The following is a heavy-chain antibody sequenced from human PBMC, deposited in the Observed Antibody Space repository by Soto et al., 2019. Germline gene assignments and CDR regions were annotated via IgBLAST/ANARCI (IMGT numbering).Heavy chain of an antibody. Sequence: GGPLRLSCGVSGFTFRDYYMTWIRQAPGKGLEWVSYINTLSSAIYYADSVKGRFTISRDNAKNSLYLQMNSLRAEDTAVYYCARRLQWQLRPLDSWGRGTLVTVSS. D-gene: IGHD6-19*01. CDR2: INTLSSAI. J-gene: IGHJ4*02. CDR1: GFTFRDYY. CDR3: ARRLQWQLRPLDS. V-gene: IGHV3-11*01.